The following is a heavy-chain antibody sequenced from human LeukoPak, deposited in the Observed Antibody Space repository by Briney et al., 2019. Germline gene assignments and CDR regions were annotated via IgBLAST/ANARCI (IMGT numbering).Heavy chain of an antibody. J-gene: IGHJ4*02. CDR2: IYYSGST. Sequence: SETLSLTCTVSGGSISSYYWSWIRQPPGKGLEWIGYIYYSGSTNYNPSLKSRVTISVDTSKNQFSLKLSSVTAADTAVYYCARVRWDDGVSSWGQGTLVTVSS. CDR3: ARVRWDDGVSS. CDR1: GGSISSYY. D-gene: IGHD1-1*01. V-gene: IGHV4-59*01.